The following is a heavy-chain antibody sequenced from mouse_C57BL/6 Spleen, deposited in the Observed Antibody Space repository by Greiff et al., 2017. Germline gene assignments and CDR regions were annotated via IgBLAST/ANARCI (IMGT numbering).Heavy chain of an antibody. CDR3: AREDYDYDGYAMDY. CDR1: GFSLTSYG. CDR2: IWSGGST. Sequence: VQLVESGPGLVQPSQSLSITCTVSGFSLTSYGVHWVRQSPGKGLEWLGVIWSGGSTDYNAAFISRLSISKDNSKSQVFFKMNSLQADDTAIYYCAREDYDYDGYAMDYWGQGTSVTVSS. D-gene: IGHD2-4*01. V-gene: IGHV2-2*01. J-gene: IGHJ4*01.